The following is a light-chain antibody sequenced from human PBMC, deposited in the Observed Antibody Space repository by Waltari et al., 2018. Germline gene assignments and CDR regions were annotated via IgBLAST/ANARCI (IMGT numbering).Light chain of an antibody. CDR2: AAS. J-gene: IGKJ4*01. Sequence: DIQMTQSPFSLSASIGDRVTITCRASQSINSYLNWYQQKPGKAPKVLIFAASSLQSGVPSRFSVSGSGTDFTPTISSLQPEDFATYSCQQSYRTPLTFGGWTKVEIK. CDR1: QSINSY. V-gene: IGKV1-39*01. CDR3: QQSYRTPLT.